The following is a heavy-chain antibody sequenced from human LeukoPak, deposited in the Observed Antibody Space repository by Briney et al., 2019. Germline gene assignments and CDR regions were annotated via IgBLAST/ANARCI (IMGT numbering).Heavy chain of an antibody. J-gene: IGHJ4*02. CDR1: GFTFSHYA. V-gene: IGHV3-23*01. CDR2: LTDSGDAT. D-gene: IGHD1-26*01. Sequence: PGGSLRLSCAVSGFTFSHYAMSWVRQAPGTGLEWVGSLTDSGDATYYADSVKGRLTISRDNSKNTLYLHMNSLRAEDTAVYYCAKCGSRVHLDYWGQGTLVTVSS. CDR3: AKCGSRVHLDY.